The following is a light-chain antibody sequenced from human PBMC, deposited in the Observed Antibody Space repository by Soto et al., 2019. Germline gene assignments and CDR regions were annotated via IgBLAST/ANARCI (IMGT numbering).Light chain of an antibody. J-gene: IGLJ1*01. Sequence: QSVLTQPPSASGSPGQSLTISCTGTSSDVGFYNFVSWYQQRPGKAPKLVIYEVTKRPSGVPDRFSGSKSGSTASLTVSGLQAEDEADYYCCSYAGSYPFVFGTGTKVTVL. CDR3: CSYAGSYPFV. CDR1: SSDVGFYNF. V-gene: IGLV2-8*01. CDR2: EVT.